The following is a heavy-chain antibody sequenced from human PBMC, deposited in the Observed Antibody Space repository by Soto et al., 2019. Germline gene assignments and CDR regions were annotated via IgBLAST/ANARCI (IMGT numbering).Heavy chain of an antibody. D-gene: IGHD3-16*01. Sequence: QVQLVESGGGVVQPGRSLRLSCAASGFTFSSYAMHWVRQAPGKGLEWVAVISYDGSNKYYADSVKGRFTISRDNSKNTLYLQMTSLRAEDTAVYYCARARGGYFDYWGQGTLVTVSS. J-gene: IGHJ4*02. V-gene: IGHV3-30-3*01. CDR1: GFTFSSYA. CDR2: ISYDGSNK. CDR3: ARARGGYFDY.